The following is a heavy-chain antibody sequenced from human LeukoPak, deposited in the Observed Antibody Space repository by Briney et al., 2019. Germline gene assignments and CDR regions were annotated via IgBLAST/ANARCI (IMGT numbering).Heavy chain of an antibody. Sequence: PGGSLRLSCAASGFTFSSYWMSWVRQAPGKGLEGVANIKQDGSEKYYVDSVKGRFTISRDNAKNSLYLQMNSLRAEDTAVYYCARADTAMVWSGAFDIWGQGTMVTVSS. CDR2: IKQDGSEK. J-gene: IGHJ3*02. CDR1: GFTFSSYW. CDR3: ARADTAMVWSGAFDI. V-gene: IGHV3-7*01. D-gene: IGHD5-18*01.